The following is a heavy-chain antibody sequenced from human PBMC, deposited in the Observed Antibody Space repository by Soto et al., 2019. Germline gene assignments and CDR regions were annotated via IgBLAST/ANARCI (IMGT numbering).Heavy chain of an antibody. J-gene: IGHJ4*02. CDR1: GFTFSNAW. Sequence: GGSLRLSCAASGFTFSNAWMSWVRQAPGKGLEWVGRIKSKTDGGTTDYAAPVKGGFTISRDDSKNTLYLQMNSLKTEDTAVYYCTTDPSPAMIVVVTPDPFDYWGQGTLVTVSS. CDR3: TTDPSPAMIVVVTPDPFDY. V-gene: IGHV3-15*01. CDR2: IKSKTDGGTT. D-gene: IGHD3-22*01.